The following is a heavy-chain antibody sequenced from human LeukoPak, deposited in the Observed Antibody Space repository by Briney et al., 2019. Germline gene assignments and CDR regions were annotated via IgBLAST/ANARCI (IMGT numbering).Heavy chain of an antibody. D-gene: IGHD3-10*01. J-gene: IGHJ5*02. CDR2: SHYSGTT. CDR3: ARRTFYYYGSGSYYLNWFDP. V-gene: IGHV4-59*12. Sequence: PSETLSLTCTVSGDSIRNYYWNWIRQPPGKGLEWIGYSHYSGTTNYNPSLRSRVTISVDTSKNQFSLKLRSVTAADTAVYYCARRTFYYYGSGSYYLNWFDPWGQGTLVTVSS. CDR1: GDSIRNYY.